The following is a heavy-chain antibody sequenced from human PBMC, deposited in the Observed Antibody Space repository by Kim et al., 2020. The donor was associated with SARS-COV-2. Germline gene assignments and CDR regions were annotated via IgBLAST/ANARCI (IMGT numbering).Heavy chain of an antibody. CDR2: IDWDDDK. D-gene: IGHD3-9*01. CDR3: ARSYYDILTGYRRRFDY. Sequence: SGPTLVNPTQTLTLTCTFSGFSLSTSGMCVSWIRQPPGKALEWLALIDWDDDKYYSTSLKTRLTISKDTSKNQVVLTMTNMDPVDTATYYCARSYYDILTGYRRRFDYWGQGTLVTVSS. V-gene: IGHV2-70*01. J-gene: IGHJ4*02. CDR1: GFSLSTSGMC.